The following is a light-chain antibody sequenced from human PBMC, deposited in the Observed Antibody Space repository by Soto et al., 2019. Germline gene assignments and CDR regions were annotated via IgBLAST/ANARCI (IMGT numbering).Light chain of an antibody. CDR1: SSDIGSYNY. CDR2: EVS. J-gene: IGLJ1*01. CDR3: SSHTTYSTRV. V-gene: IGLV2-14*01. Sequence: QSALTQPASVSGSPGQSIAISCTGTSSDIGSYNYVSWYQQHPGKAPKLMIHEVSNLPSGVSDRFSGSKSGNTASLTISGLQADDEADYYCSSHTTYSTRVFGTGTKLTVL.